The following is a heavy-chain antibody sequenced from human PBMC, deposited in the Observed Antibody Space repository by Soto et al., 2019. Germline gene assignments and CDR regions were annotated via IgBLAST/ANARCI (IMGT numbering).Heavy chain of an antibody. CDR2: IIPIFGTA. CDR1: GGTFSSYA. Sequence: GASVKVSCKASGGTFSSYAISWVRQAPGQGLEWMGGIIPIFGTANYAQKFQGRVTITADESTSTAYMELSSLRSEDTAVYYCAREGPTYDILTGYPSFDYWGQGTLVTVSS. CDR3: AREGPTYDILTGYPSFDY. J-gene: IGHJ4*02. D-gene: IGHD3-9*01. V-gene: IGHV1-69*13.